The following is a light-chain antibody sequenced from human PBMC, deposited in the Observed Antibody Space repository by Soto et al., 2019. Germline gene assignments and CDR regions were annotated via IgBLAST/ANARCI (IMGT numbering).Light chain of an antibody. CDR2: DNN. V-gene: IGLV1-51*01. J-gene: IGLJ3*02. CDR3: GTWDSSLPAGV. CDR1: SSNIGNNY. Sequence: QSVLTQPPSVSAAPGQKVTISCSGSSSNIGNNYVSWYQELPGTAPKLLIYDNNKRPSGIPDRFSGSKSGTSATLGITGLQTGDEADYYCGTWDSSLPAGVFGGGTQLTVL.